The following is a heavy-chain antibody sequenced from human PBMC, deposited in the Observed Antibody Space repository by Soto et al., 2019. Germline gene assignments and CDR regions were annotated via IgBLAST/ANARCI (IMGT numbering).Heavy chain of an antibody. CDR3: ATSLWFGTQVEL. CDR2: ISRSGTT. CDR1: GGYFNDNY. D-gene: IGHD3-10*01. V-gene: IGHV4-34*01. Sequence: QVQLQQWVAGLLKPSETLSLSCAVYGGYFNDNYYTWFRQPPGKGLEWIGEISRSGTTKYIPSLKSRASISFDTSKTQVSLKVTSVTAADTAVYYCATSLWFGTQVELWGQGALVTVSS. J-gene: IGHJ5*02.